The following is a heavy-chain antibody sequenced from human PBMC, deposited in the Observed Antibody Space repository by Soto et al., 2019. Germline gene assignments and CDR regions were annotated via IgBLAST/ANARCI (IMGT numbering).Heavy chain of an antibody. J-gene: IGHJ4*02. V-gene: IGHV1-18*01. CDR2: ISAYNGNT. CDR1: GYTFTSYG. D-gene: IGHD3-22*01. Sequence: GASVKVSCKASGYTFTSYGISWVRQAPGQGLEWMGWISAYNGNTNYAQKLQGRVTMTTDTSTSTAYMELRSLRSDDTAVYYCARDRAYYYDSSGYSTTTTFDYWGQGTLVTSPQ. CDR3: ARDRAYYYDSSGYSTTTTFDY.